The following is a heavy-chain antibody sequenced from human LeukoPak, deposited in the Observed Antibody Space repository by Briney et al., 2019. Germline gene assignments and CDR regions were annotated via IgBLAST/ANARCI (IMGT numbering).Heavy chain of an antibody. CDR1: GFTFNNFG. V-gene: IGHV3-30*02. CDR3: AKNPQAVTISGVPPQGY. Sequence: GGSLRLSCEASGFTFNNFGMHWVRQAPGKGLEWVAFIGYDESKKYYAESVKGRFTISRDDSKNTLYLQMSALKTEDTAVYYCAKNPQAVTISGVPPQGYWGQGTLVTVSS. CDR2: IGYDESKK. J-gene: IGHJ4*02. D-gene: IGHD3-3*01.